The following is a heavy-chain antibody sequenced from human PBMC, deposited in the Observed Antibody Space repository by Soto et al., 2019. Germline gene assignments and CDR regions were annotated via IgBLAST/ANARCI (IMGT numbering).Heavy chain of an antibody. Sequence: QVQLVQSGAEVKKPGASVKVSCKASGYTFTSYDINWVRQATGQGLEWMGWMNPNSGNTGNAQKFQGRIAMTRNTSISTAYMELSSLRSEDTAVYYCARSLEWLASFDYWGQGTLVTVSS. D-gene: IGHD6-19*01. CDR1: GYTFTSYD. CDR2: MNPNSGNT. CDR3: ARSLEWLASFDY. J-gene: IGHJ4*02. V-gene: IGHV1-8*01.